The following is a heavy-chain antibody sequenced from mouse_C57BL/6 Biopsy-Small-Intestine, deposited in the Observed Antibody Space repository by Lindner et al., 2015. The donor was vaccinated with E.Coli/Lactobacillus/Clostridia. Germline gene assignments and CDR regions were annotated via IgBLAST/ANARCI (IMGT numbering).Heavy chain of an antibody. Sequence: QLQESGPELVKPGASVKISCKASGYAFSSSWMNWVKQRPGKGLEWIGRIYPGDGDTDYNGRFKGKATLTADKSSSTAYMQLSSLTSEDSAVYFCARSGNYYGTSRDYFDVWGTGTTVTVSS. J-gene: IGHJ1*03. V-gene: IGHV1-82*01. CDR1: GYAFSSSW. CDR2: IYPGDGDT. D-gene: IGHD1-1*01. CDR3: ARSGNYYGTSRDYFDV.